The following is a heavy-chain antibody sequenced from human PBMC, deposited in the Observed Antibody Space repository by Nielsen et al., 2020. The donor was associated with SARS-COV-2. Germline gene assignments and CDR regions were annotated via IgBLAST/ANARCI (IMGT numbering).Heavy chain of an antibody. V-gene: IGHV4-34*01. CDR1: GGSFSGDY. CDR2: INHSGST. CDR3: VRIDMATISVDY. D-gene: IGHD5-24*01. Sequence: SETLSLTCGVSGGSFSGDYWSWIRQPPGKGLEWIGEINHSGSTNYNPSLKSRVTIPVDTSKNQFSLKLNSVTAADTAVYYCVRIDMATISVDYWGRGTLVTVSS. J-gene: IGHJ4*02.